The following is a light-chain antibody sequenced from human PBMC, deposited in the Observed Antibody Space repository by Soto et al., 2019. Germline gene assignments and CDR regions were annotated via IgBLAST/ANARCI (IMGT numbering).Light chain of an antibody. CDR3: SSYTSSSIDYV. J-gene: IGLJ1*01. CDR2: EVS. V-gene: IGLV2-14*01. CDR1: SSDVGGYNY. Sequence: QSALTQPASVSGSPGQSITISCTGTSSDVGGYNYVSWYQQHPGKAPKLMIYEVSNRLSGVSNRFSGSKSGNTASLTISGRQAEDEADYYCSSYTSSSIDYVFGTGTKVTVL.